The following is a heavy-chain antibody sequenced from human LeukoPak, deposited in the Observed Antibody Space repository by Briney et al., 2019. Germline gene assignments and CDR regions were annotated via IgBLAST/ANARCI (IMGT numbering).Heavy chain of an antibody. V-gene: IGHV4-34*01. CDR1: GGSFSGYY. Sequence: SETLSLTCAVYGGSFSGYYWSWIRQPPGKGLEWIGEINHSGSTNYNPSLKSRVTISVDTSKNQFSLKLSSVTAADTAVYYCARDSSRGPLDYWGQGTLVTVSS. D-gene: IGHD2-21*01. CDR2: INHSGST. J-gene: IGHJ4*02. CDR3: ARDSSRGPLDY.